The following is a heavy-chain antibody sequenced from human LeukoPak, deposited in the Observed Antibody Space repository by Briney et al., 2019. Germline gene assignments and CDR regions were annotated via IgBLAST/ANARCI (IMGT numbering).Heavy chain of an antibody. CDR2: IYDSGST. V-gene: IGHV4-59*01. J-gene: IGHJ6*02. CDR1: GGSISSYY. D-gene: IGHD1-1*01. CDR3: ARVGGTNYYYYGMDV. Sequence: SETLSLTCTVSGGSISSYYWSWIRQPPGKGLEWIGYIYDSGSTNYNPSLKSRVTISVDTSKNQFSQKLSSVTAADTAVYYCARVGGTNYYYYGMDVWGQGTTVTVSS.